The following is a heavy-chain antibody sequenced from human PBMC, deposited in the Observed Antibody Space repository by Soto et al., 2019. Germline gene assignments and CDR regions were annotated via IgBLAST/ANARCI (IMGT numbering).Heavy chain of an antibody. CDR1: GYSFTSYW. V-gene: IGHV5-10-1*01. CDR3: ARFKPTHYYGSGSPTYPALGRLKFDP. J-gene: IGHJ5*02. Sequence: EVQLVQSGAEVKKPGESLRISCKGSGYSFTSYWISWVRQMPGKGLEWMGRIDPSDSYTNYSPSFQGHVTISADKSISTAYLQWSSLKASDTAMYYCARFKPTHYYGSGSPTYPALGRLKFDPWGQGTLVTVSS. CDR2: IDPSDSYT. D-gene: IGHD3-10*01.